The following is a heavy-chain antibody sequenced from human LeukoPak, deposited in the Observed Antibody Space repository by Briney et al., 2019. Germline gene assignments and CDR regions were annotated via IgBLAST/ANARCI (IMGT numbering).Heavy chain of an antibody. CDR1: GRSLSSYY. J-gene: IGHJ6*03. D-gene: IGHD3-10*01. Sequence: PSETLSLTSTVSGRSLSSYYWSWIRQPPGEGLEWIGYIYYSGSTNYNPSLKSRVTISVDTSKNQFSLKLSSVAAADTAVYYCARWFGEFSYYYYMDVWGKGTTVTISS. CDR2: IYYSGST. CDR3: ARWFGEFSYYYYMDV. V-gene: IGHV4-59*01.